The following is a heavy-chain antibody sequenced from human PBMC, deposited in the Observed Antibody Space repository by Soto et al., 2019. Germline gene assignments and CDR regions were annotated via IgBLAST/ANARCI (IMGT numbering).Heavy chain of an antibody. CDR3: AKAVGGGSYYYGTDV. V-gene: IGHV3-23*01. J-gene: IGHJ6*02. CDR1: GFTFSSYA. Sequence: GSLRLSCAASGFTFSSYAMSWVRQAPGKGLEWVSAISGSGGSTYYADSVKGRFTISRDNSKNTLYLQMNSLRAEDTAVYYCAKAVGGGSYYYGTDVWGQGTTVTVSS. CDR2: ISGSGGST. D-gene: IGHD3-16*01.